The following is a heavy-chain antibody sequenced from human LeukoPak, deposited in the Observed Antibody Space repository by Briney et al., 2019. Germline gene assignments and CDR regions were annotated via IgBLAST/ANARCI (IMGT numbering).Heavy chain of an antibody. CDR1: GGTFSSYT. CDR2: INPSSGVT. CDR3: ARDVIAATHYYFYGVDV. J-gene: IGHJ6*02. Sequence: VASVKVSCKASGGTFSSYTISWVRQAPGQGLEWMGWINPSSGVTNYAQKFQGRVTMTRDTSIGTAYMELSRLRSDDTAVYYCARDVIAATHYYFYGVDVWGQGTTVTVSS. D-gene: IGHD2-15*01. V-gene: IGHV1-2*02.